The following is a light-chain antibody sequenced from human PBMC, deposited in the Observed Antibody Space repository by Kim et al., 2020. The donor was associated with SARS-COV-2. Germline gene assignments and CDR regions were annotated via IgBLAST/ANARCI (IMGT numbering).Light chain of an antibody. CDR1: QTISSAY. Sequence: EIVLTQSPGTLSLSPGERAILSCRASQTISSAYLAWYQRKPGQAPRLLIYGASSRATGIPDRFSGSGSGTDFTLAISGLEPEDFAVYYFQHYGYSLWTFGQGTKVDIK. J-gene: IGKJ1*01. CDR3: QHYGYSLWT. CDR2: GAS. V-gene: IGKV3-20*01.